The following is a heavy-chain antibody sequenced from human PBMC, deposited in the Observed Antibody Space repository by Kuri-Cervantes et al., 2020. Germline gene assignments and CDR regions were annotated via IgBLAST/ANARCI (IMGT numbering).Heavy chain of an antibody. D-gene: IGHD4-17*01. CDR2: ISWNSGSI. Sequence: GGSLRLSCAASGFTFSSYWMHWVRQAPGKGLEWVSGISWNSGSIGYADSVKGRFTISRDNAKNSLYLQMNSLRAEDTALYYCAKGTTVTTSDAFDIWGQGTMVTVSS. V-gene: IGHV3-9*01. J-gene: IGHJ3*02. CDR3: AKGTTVTTSDAFDI. CDR1: GFTFSSYW.